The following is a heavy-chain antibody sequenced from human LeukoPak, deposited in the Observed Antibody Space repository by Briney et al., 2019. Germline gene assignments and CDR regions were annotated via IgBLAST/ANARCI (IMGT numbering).Heavy chain of an antibody. J-gene: IGHJ4*02. CDR2: INPSSGGT. Sequence: GASVKVSCKASGYTFTGYYMHWVRQAPGQGLEWMGWINPSSGGTNYAQKFQGRVTMTRDTSISTAYMELSRLRSDDTAVYYCARAGSGPTIDYWGQGTLVTVSS. CDR3: ARAGSGPTIDY. V-gene: IGHV1-2*02. CDR1: GYTFTGYY. D-gene: IGHD1-14*01.